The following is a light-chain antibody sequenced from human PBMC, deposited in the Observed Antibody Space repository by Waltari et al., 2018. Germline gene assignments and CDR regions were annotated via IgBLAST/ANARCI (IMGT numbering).Light chain of an antibody. V-gene: IGLV1-47*01. CDR2: RNN. CDR3: AAWDDSLSGPGV. CDR1: SSNIGSNY. Sequence: QSVLTQPPSASGTPGQRVTISCSGSSSNIGSNYVYWYQQLPGTAPKLLIYRNNQRPSGGPDRFSGAKAGTAASLAISGLRSEEEADYYCAAWDDSLSGPGVFGGGTKLTVL. J-gene: IGLJ3*02.